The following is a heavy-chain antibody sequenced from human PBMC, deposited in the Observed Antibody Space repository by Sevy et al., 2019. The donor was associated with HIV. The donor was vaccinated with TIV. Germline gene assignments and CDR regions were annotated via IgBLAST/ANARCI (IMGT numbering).Heavy chain of an antibody. CDR1: GGSITSLY. CDR2: IYYNGHI. V-gene: IGHV4-59*08. CDR3: AFVKARGRGFS. Sequence: SETLSLTCTVSGGSITSLYWNWIRQPPGKGLEWIANIYYNGHINYNPSLTRRVTLSLDTSKNQFSLRLSSVTAADTAMYYRAFVKARGRGFSWGQGTLVTVSS. J-gene: IGHJ5*02. D-gene: IGHD3-10*01.